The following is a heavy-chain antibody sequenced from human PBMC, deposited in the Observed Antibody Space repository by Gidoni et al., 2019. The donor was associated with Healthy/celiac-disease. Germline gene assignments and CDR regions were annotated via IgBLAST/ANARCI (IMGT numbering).Heavy chain of an antibody. J-gene: IGHJ3*02. V-gene: IGHV3-48*03. Sequence: EVQLVESGGGLVRPGGSLRLSCAASGFTFSSYEMNWVRQAPGKGLEWVSYISSSGSTIYYADSVKGRFTISRDNAKNSLYLQMNSLRAEDTAVYYCASMEAPYYYDSTGHGAFDIWGQGTMVTVSS. CDR3: ASMEAPYYYDSTGHGAFDI. CDR1: GFTFSSYE. CDR2: ISSSGSTI. D-gene: IGHD3-22*01.